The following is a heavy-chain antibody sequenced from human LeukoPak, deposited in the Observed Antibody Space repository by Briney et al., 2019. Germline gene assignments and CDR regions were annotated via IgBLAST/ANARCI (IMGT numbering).Heavy chain of an antibody. Sequence: GGSLRLSCAASGFTFSSYAMHWVRQAPGKGLEYVSAISSNGGSTYYANSVKGRLTISRDNSKNTLYLQMGSLRAEDTAVYYCAKGIAAAYYMDVWGKGTTVTVSS. J-gene: IGHJ6*03. D-gene: IGHD6-25*01. V-gene: IGHV3-64*01. CDR1: GFTFSSYA. CDR3: AKGIAAAYYMDV. CDR2: ISSNGGST.